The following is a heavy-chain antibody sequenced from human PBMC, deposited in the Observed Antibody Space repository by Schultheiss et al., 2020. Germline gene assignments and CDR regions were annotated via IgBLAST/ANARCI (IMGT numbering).Heavy chain of an antibody. CDR1: GYSISSGYY. J-gene: IGHJ6*02. Sequence: SETLSLTCAFSGYSISSGYYWGWIRQPPGKGLEWIGSIYHSGSTYYNPSLKSRVTISVDTSKNQFSLKLSSVTAADTAVYYCARVGGAGGGMDVWGQGTTVT. CDR2: IYHSGST. V-gene: IGHV4-38-2*01. D-gene: IGHD3-16*01. CDR3: ARVGGAGGGMDV.